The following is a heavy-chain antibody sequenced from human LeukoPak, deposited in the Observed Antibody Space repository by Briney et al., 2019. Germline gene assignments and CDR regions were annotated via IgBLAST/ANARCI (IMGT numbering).Heavy chain of an antibody. V-gene: IGHV3-23*01. J-gene: IGHJ4*02. CDR3: AKVHRRDGYNFDY. Sequence: GGSLRLSCAASGFTFSSYAMSWVRQAPGKRLEWVSAISGSGGSTYYADSVKGRFTISRDNSKNTLYLQMNSLRAEDTAVYYCAKVHRRDGYNFDYWGQGTLVTVSS. CDR2: ISGSGGST. D-gene: IGHD5-24*01. CDR1: GFTFSSYA.